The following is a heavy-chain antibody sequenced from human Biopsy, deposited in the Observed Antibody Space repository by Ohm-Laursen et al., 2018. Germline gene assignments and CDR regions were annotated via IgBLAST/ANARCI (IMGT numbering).Heavy chain of an antibody. Sequence: SETLSLTCTVSGGSISNNNYYWGWIRQPPGKGLEWIGSIFYRGSTHYKPSLKSRVIISVDTSKNQFSLKLNSVTAADTAVYYCARDYDTSGYYYVSWGQGTLVTVSS. CDR3: ARDYDTSGYYYVS. CDR1: GGSISNNNYY. J-gene: IGHJ5*02. V-gene: IGHV4-39*01. D-gene: IGHD3-22*01. CDR2: IFYRGST.